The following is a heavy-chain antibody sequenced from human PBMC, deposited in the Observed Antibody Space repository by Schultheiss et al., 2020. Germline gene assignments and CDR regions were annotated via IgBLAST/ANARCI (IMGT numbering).Heavy chain of an antibody. Sequence: SETLSLTCAVYGGSFSGYYWSWIRQPPGKGLEWIGSIYYSGSTYYNPSLKSRVTMSVDTSKNQFSLKLRSVTAADTAVYYCARSYSCSSTSCYNYYYYYMDVWGKGTTVTVSS. CDR1: GGSFSGYY. V-gene: IGHV4-34*01. J-gene: IGHJ6*03. CDR3: ARSYSCSSTSCYNYYYYYMDV. D-gene: IGHD2-2*02. CDR2: IYYSGST.